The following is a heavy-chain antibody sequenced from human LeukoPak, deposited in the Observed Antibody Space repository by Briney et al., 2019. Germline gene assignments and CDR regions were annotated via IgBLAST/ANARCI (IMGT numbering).Heavy chain of an antibody. CDR3: ARLLLGGPVSHYGMDV. V-gene: IGHV5-51*01. CDR2: IYPGDSDT. CDR1: GYSFTSYW. Sequence: GEALKISCKGSGYSFTSYWIGWVRQMPGKGLEWMGIIYPGDSDTRYSPSFQGQVTISADKSISTAYLQWSSLKASDTAMYYCARLLLGGPVSHYGMDVWGQGTTVTVSS. J-gene: IGHJ6*02.